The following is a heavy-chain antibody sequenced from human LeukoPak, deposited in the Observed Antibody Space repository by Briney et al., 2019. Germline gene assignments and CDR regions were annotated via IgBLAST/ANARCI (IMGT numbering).Heavy chain of an antibody. CDR2: IKQDGGEK. Sequence: GSLRLSCAASRLTFTYWMSWVRQAPGKGLEWVANIKQDGGEKYYVDSVKGRFTIFRDNAKKPLYLQMNSLRAEDTAVYYCASSFSDDFWSGHFWGQGTLVTVSS. D-gene: IGHD3-3*01. V-gene: IGHV3-7*01. CDR3: ASSFSDDFWSGHF. CDR1: RLTFTYW. J-gene: IGHJ4*02.